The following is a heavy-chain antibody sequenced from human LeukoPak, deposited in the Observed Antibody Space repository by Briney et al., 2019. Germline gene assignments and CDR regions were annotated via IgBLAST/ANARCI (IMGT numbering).Heavy chain of an antibody. V-gene: IGHV4-59*08. CDR1: GGSISSYY. CDR3: ARHAYDFWTPYGMDV. D-gene: IGHD3-3*01. Sequence: PSETLSLTCTVSGGSISSYYWSWIRQPPGKGLEWIGYIYYSGSTNYNPSLKSRVTISVDTSKNQFSLKLSSVTAADTAVYYCARHAYDFWTPYGMDVWGQGTTVTVSS. J-gene: IGHJ6*02. CDR2: IYYSGST.